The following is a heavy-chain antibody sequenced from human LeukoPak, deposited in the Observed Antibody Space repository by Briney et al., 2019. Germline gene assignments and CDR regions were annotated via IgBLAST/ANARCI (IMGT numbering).Heavy chain of an antibody. CDR1: GGSISNYY. J-gene: IGHJ5*02. D-gene: IGHD6-13*01. Sequence: SETLSLTCTVSGGSISNYYWSWIRQPPGKGLEWIGYIYYTGGTNYNPSLKSRVTISLDTSKNQFSLKLNSVTAADTAVYYCARRMAAAVWFDPWGQGTPATVSS. CDR2: IYYTGGT. CDR3: ARRMAAAVWFDP. V-gene: IGHV4-59*08.